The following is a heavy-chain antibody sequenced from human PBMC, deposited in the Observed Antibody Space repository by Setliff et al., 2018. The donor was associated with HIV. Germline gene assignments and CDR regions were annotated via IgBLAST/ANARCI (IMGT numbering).Heavy chain of an antibody. CDR1: GYTFTGYY. V-gene: IGHV1-2*06. Sequence: ASVKVSCKASGYTFTGYYMHWVRQAPGQRPEWMGRISVGNGDSNYAPKFQGRVTMTRDKSISTAYMELSRLRSDDTAVYYCATWGGSPDGYFYYYMDVWGKGTTVTVSS. CDR2: ISVGNGDS. J-gene: IGHJ6*03. D-gene: IGHD1-26*01. CDR3: ATWGGSPDGYFYYYMDV.